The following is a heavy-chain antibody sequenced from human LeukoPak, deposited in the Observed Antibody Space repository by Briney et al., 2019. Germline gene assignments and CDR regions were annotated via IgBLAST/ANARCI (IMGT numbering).Heavy chain of an antibody. Sequence: PGRSLRLSCAASGFTFSSYAMHWVRQAPGKGLEWVAVIWYDGSNKYYADSVKGRLTISRDNSKNTLYLQKNSLRAEDTAVYYCARDPPGPEGIAVAGHFDYWGQGTLVTVSS. CDR1: GFTFSSYA. V-gene: IGHV3-33*08. J-gene: IGHJ4*02. CDR3: ARDPPGPEGIAVAGHFDY. CDR2: IWYDGSNK. D-gene: IGHD6-19*01.